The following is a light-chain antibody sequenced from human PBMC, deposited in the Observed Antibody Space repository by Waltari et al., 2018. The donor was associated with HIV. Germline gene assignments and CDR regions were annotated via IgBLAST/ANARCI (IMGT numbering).Light chain of an antibody. J-gene: IGKJ4*01. Sequence: DIVMTQSPDSLAVSLGERATINCKSSQRVLYNSNNKNYLALYQRKPGQPPKPLLYCASTRESAVPDRFSGSGSGTDFTLTISCLQAEDVAVYYCQHYYGTPLPFGGGTKVEIK. CDR1: QRVLYNSNNKNY. V-gene: IGKV4-1*01. CDR3: QHYYGTPLP. CDR2: CAS.